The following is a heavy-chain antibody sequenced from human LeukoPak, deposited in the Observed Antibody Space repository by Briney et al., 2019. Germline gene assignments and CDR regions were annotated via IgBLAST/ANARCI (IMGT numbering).Heavy chain of an antibody. D-gene: IGHD3-22*01. CDR3: TRGSDYYDSSGYYPGHY. CDR2: IRSKAYGGTT. V-gene: IGHV3-49*04. Sequence: PGGSLRLSCAASGFTFNNAWMSWVRQAPGKGLEWVGFIRSKAYGGTTEYAASVKGRFTISRDDSKSIAYLQMNSLKTEDTAVYYCTRGSDYYDSSGYYPGHYWGQGTLVTVSS. J-gene: IGHJ4*02. CDR1: GFTFNNAW.